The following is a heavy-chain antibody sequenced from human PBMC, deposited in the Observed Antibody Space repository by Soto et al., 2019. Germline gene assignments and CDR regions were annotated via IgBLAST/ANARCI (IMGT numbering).Heavy chain of an antibody. D-gene: IGHD2-8*01. J-gene: IGHJ6*02. CDR2: LYYSGIT. CDR1: GGSVSSGSYY. CDR3: ARGGRVYAPRYSYYYGMDV. V-gene: IGHV4-61*01. Sequence: TLSLTCTVSGGSVSSGSYYWSWVRQPPGKGLEWIGYLYYSGITNYNPSLKSRVTISVDTSKNQFSLKLSSVTAADTAVYYCARGGRVYAPRYSYYYGMDVWGQGTTVTVSS.